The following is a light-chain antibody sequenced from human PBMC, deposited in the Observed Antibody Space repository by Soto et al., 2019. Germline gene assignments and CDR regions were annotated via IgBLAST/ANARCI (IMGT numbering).Light chain of an antibody. J-gene: IGLJ1*01. V-gene: IGLV2-8*01. CDR1: SSDVGGYNY. CDR2: EVS. Sequence: QSALTQPPSASGSPGQSVTISCTGTSSDVGGYNYVSWYQHHPGKAPKLMIYEVSERPSGVPDRFSGSKSGDTASLTVSGLQAEDEADYYCSSYAGSNHYVFGTGTQLTVL. CDR3: SSYAGSNHYV.